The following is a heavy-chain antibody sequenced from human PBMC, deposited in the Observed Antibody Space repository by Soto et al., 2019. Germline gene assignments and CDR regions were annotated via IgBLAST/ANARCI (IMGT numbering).Heavy chain of an antibody. V-gene: IGHV4-30-2*01. CDR3: AVYGGNSGVRFDP. Sequence: PSETLSLTCAVSGGSLGSGGCSRSWIRQPPGKGLEWIGYIYHSGSTYYNPSLKSRVTISVDRSKNQFSLKLSSVTAADTAVYYCAVYGGNSGVRFDPWGQGTLVTVSS. CDR2: IYHSGST. J-gene: IGHJ5*02. D-gene: IGHD4-17*01. CDR1: GGSLGSGGCS.